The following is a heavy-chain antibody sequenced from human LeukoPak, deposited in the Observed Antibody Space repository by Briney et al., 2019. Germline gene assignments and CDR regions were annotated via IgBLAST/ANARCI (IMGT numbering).Heavy chain of an antibody. V-gene: IGHV5-51*01. Sequence: GESLKISCKGSGYSFTRNWIGWVRQMPGKGLEWMGIIHPGESDTRYSPSFQGQVTISADKSINTAYLQWSSLKASDTAMYYCARRWDYDSSGYYSGDYFDYWGQGTLVTVSS. CDR3: ARRWDYDSSGYYSGDYFDY. D-gene: IGHD3-22*01. CDR2: IHPGESDT. J-gene: IGHJ4*02. CDR1: GYSFTRNW.